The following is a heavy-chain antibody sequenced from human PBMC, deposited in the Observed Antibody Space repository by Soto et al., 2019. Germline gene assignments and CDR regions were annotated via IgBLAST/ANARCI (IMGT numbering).Heavy chain of an antibody. J-gene: IGHJ5*02. CDR1: GFTLTAYA. CDR3: ARMSATGTRWFDP. V-gene: IGHV4-59*12. D-gene: IGHD6-13*01. CDR2: ISYRGIT. Sequence: VQLLESGGGLVQPGGSLRLSCTASGFTLTAYAINWVRRAPGKGLEWIASISYRGITYSNPSLKSRLSMSVDTSKNQFSLNLTSVTAADTAVYHCARMSATGTRWFDPWGQGTLVTVSS.